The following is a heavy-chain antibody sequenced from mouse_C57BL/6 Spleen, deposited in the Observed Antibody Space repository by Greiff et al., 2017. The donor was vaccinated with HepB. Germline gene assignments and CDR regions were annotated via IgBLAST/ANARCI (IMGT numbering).Heavy chain of an antibody. CDR2: ISDGGSYT. D-gene: IGHD1-1*01. V-gene: IGHV5-4*03. CDR3: ASRYYGSEAY. J-gene: IGHJ3*01. CDR1: GFTFSSYA. Sequence: EVKLMESGGGLVKPGGSLKLSCAASGFTFSSYAMSWVRQTPEKRLEWVATISDGGSYTYYPDNVKGRFTISRDNAKNNLYLQMSHLKSEDTAMYYCASRYYGSEAYWGQGTLVTVSA.